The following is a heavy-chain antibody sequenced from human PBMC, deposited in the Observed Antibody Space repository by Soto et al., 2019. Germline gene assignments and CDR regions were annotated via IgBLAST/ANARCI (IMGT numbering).Heavy chain of an antibody. J-gene: IGHJ6*02. D-gene: IGHD1-26*01. CDR3: ARVSGSDYYGRDV. Sequence: QVQLQESGPGLVKPSGTLSLTCAASVGSISSSNWWRWVRQPPGKGLEWIGEIYHSGSSNYNPSLKSRGTISVDQSKNQFSLKLSSVTAADTAVYYCARVSGSDYYGRDVWGQGTTVTVSS. CDR1: VGSISSSNW. CDR2: IYHSGSS. V-gene: IGHV4-4*02.